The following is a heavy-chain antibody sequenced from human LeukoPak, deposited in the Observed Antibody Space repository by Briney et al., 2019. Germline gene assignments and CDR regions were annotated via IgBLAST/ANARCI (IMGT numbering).Heavy chain of an antibody. Sequence: SETLSPTHALYGGSLTGYYWSWISPPAGKGLEYVRDISHCGSSNYIPSRKSRVTISVDTSKKQFSLKLSSVAAADRAVYYCARTRGYGGKLGYWGQGTLVTVSS. V-gene: IGHV4-34*01. CDR2: ISHCGSS. CDR3: ARTRGYGGKLGY. J-gene: IGHJ4*02. CDR1: GGSLTGYY. D-gene: IGHD4-23*01.